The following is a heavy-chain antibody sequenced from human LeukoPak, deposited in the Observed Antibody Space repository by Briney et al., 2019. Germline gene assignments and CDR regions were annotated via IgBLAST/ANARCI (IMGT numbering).Heavy chain of an antibody. CDR2: ISSSGSSM. Sequence: PGGSLRLSCAAFGFTFRSYEMNWVRQAPGKGLEWVSYISSSGSSMYYADSVKGRFTISRDNAKNSLYLQMNSLRAEDTAVYYCAALVRDSYWGQGTLVTVSS. J-gene: IGHJ4*02. D-gene: IGHD2-21*01. V-gene: IGHV3-48*03. CDR3: AALVRDSY. CDR1: GFTFRSYE.